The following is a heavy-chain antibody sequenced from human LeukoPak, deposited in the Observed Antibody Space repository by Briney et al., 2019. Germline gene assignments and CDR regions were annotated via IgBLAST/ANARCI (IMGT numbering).Heavy chain of an antibody. V-gene: IGHV4-4*07. CDR3: ARGYYDSSGYPSRGYYFDY. Sequence: SETLSLTCTVSGGSISSYYWSWIRQPAGKGLEWIGRIYTSGSTNYNPSLKGRVTMSVDTSKNQFSLKLSSVTAADTAVYYCARGYYDSSGYPSRGYYFDYWGQGTLVTVSS. J-gene: IGHJ4*02. CDR1: GGSISSYY. D-gene: IGHD3-22*01. CDR2: IYTSGST.